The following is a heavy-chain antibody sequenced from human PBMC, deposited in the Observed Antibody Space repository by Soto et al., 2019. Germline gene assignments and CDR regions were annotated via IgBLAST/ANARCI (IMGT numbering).Heavy chain of an antibody. Sequence: SETLSLTCSVSGGSITTTSSYWAWIRQPPGKGLEWIGTIYYSGNTYYNPSLKSRVTISVATSKRQFSLNLTSVTAADTAVYYSASGASTTTVVWFDPWGQGTLVTVSS. D-gene: IGHD4-17*01. V-gene: IGHV4-39*01. CDR2: IYYSGNT. J-gene: IGHJ5*02. CDR3: ASGASTTTVVWFDP. CDR1: GGSITTTSSY.